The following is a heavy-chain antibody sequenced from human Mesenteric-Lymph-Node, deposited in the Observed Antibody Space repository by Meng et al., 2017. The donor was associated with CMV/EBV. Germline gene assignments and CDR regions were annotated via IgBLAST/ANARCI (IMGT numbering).Heavy chain of an antibody. D-gene: IGHD2-15*01. V-gene: IGHV4-39*07. CDR3: ARVRGWFDP. CDR2: IYYSGST. Sequence: GSLRLSCTVSGGSISSSSYYWGWIRQPPGKGLEWIGSIYYSGSTYYNPSLKSRVTISVDTSKNQFSLKLSSVTAADTAVYYCARVRGWFDPWGQGTLVTVSS. CDR1: GGSISSSSYY. J-gene: IGHJ5*02.